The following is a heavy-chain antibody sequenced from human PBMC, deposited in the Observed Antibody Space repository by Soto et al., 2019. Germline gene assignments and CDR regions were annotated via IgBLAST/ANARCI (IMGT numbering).Heavy chain of an antibody. CDR3: ASGRIVVVGSRAYYGMDV. Sequence: QVQLVQSGAEVKQPGSSVRVSCKASGGPPSNSAFSWVRQAPGHGLEWMGGIIPVFGIVKYAQNLEGRVTITADESTNTTYMEMSTLRDYDMAVYYGASGRIVVVGSRAYYGMDVLVQGATVTVSS. J-gene: IGHJ6*02. V-gene: IGHV1-69*01. CDR1: GGPPSNSA. CDR2: IIPVFGIV. D-gene: IGHD6-19*01.